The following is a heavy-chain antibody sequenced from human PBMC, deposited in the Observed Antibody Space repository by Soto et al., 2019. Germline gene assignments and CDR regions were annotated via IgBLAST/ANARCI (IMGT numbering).Heavy chain of an antibody. CDR1: GGSISSYY. V-gene: IGHV4-59*13. CDR3: ARSSYDFYNYYYYGMDV. J-gene: IGHJ6*02. D-gene: IGHD5-12*01. CDR2: IYYSGST. Sequence: SETLSLTCTVSGGSISSYYWSWIRQPPVKGLEWIGYIYYSGSTNYNPSLKSRVTISVDTSKNQFSLKLSSVTAADTAVYYCARSSYDFYNYYYYGMDVWGQATTVTVSS.